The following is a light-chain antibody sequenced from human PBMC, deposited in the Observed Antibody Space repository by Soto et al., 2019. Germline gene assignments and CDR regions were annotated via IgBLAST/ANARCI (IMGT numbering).Light chain of an antibody. CDR2: EGS. CDR1: SSDLGNYNL. CDR3: CSYAGSTTPWV. J-gene: IGLJ3*02. V-gene: IGLV2-23*01. Sequence: QSALTQPASVSGSPGQSITISCTGDSSDLGNYNLLSWYQHHPGKAPKLVIYEGSKRPSGVSDRFSGSKSGNTASLTISGLQAEDESIYYCCSYAGSTTPWVFGGGTKVTVL.